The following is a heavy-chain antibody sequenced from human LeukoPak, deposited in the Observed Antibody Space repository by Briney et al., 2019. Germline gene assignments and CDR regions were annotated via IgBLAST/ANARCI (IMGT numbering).Heavy chain of an antibody. CDR2: ISSSSSYI. D-gene: IGHD3-10*01. CDR1: GFTFSSYS. CDR3: VRDAISMVRGVFILGEAFDI. Sequence: GGSLRLSCAASGFTFSSYSMNWVRQAPGKGLEWVSSISSSSSYIYYADSVKGRFTISRDNAKNSLYLQMNNLRAEDTALYYCVRDAISMVRGVFILGEAFDIWGQGTMVTVSS. V-gene: IGHV3-21*01. J-gene: IGHJ3*02.